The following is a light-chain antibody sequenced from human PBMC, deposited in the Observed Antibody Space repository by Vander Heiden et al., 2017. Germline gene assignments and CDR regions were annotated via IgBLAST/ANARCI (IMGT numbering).Light chain of an antibody. CDR3: SAWDDSLNGVF. J-gene: IGLJ2*01. Sequence: QSVLTQQPSASGTPGQGVTISCSGNSSNIGSNYVYWYQQIPGTAPKLLIYRDSQRPSGVPDRFSASKSATSAALAISGLRSEDEATYYCSAWDDSLNGVFFGGGTKVTVL. V-gene: IGLV1-47*01. CDR1: SSNIGSNY. CDR2: RDS.